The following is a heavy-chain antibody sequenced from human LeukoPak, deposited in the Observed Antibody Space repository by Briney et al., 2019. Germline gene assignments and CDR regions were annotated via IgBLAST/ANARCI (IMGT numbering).Heavy chain of an antibody. CDR2: IRYDGSNK. D-gene: IGHD3-9*01. CDR1: GFTFSSYG. V-gene: IGHV3-30*02. Sequence: GGSLRLSCAASGFTFSSYGMHWVRQAPGKGLEGVAFIRYDGSNKYYADSVKGRFTISRDNSKSTLYLQMNSLRAEDTAVYYCAKDRLTEDILTGYYYWGQGTLVTVSS. J-gene: IGHJ4*02. CDR3: AKDRLTEDILTGYYY.